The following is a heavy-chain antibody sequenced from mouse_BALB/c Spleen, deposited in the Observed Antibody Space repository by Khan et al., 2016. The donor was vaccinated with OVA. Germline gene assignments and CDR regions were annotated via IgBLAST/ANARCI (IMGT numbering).Heavy chain of an antibody. CDR2: MWSDGST. CDR1: GFSLTNYG. D-gene: IGHD2-10*01. CDR3: ARQPYYHYNIMDY. J-gene: IGHJ4*01. Sequence: QVQLQQSGPGLVAPSQSLSITCTISGFSLTNYGVHWVRQPPGKGLEWLVVMWSDGSTTYNSALKSRLTISKDNSKRQVFLKMNSLQTDDTGMYFCARQPYYHYNIMDYWGQGTSVTVSS. V-gene: IGHV2-6-1*01.